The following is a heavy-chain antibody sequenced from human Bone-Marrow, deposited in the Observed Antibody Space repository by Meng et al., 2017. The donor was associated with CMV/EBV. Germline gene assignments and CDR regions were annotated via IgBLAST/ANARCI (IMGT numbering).Heavy chain of an antibody. Sequence: GESLKISFASSGFIFSSYWMHWVRQAPGKGLVWVSRINSDGSSTSYADSVKGRFTISRDNAKNTLYLQMNSLRAEDTAVYYCAREGGYCSSTSCPNWFDPWGQGTLVTVSS. D-gene: IGHD2-2*01. CDR1: GFIFSSYW. CDR2: INSDGSST. V-gene: IGHV3-74*01. CDR3: AREGGYCSSTSCPNWFDP. J-gene: IGHJ5*02.